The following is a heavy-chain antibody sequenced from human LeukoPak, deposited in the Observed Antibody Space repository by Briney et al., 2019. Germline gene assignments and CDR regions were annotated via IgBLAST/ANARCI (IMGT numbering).Heavy chain of an antibody. CDR3: ARGVHYASGSYFLDN. D-gene: IGHD3-10*01. CDR2: MNPNSGNT. CDR1: EYSFTSYD. V-gene: IGHV1-8*01. J-gene: IGHJ4*02. Sequence: ASVKVSCKASEYSFTSYDINWVRQATGQGLEWMGWMNPNSGNTGYARKFQGRLTLTTNTSVSTAYMELSSLMSDDTAVYYCARGVHYASGSYFLDNSGQGTLITVS.